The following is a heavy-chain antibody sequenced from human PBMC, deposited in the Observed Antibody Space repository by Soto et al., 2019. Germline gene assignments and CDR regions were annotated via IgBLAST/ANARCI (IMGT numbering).Heavy chain of an antibody. Sequence: QVQLVQSGAEVKKPGSSVKVSCKASGGTFSSYTISWVRQAPGQGLEWMGRIIPILGIANYAQKFQGRVTITADKSTSTAYMELSSLRSEDTAVYYCASAKGSSWYAFDYGGQGTLVTVSS. J-gene: IGHJ4*02. CDR3: ASAKGSSWYAFDY. CDR1: GGTFSSYT. D-gene: IGHD6-13*01. V-gene: IGHV1-69*02. CDR2: IIPILGIA.